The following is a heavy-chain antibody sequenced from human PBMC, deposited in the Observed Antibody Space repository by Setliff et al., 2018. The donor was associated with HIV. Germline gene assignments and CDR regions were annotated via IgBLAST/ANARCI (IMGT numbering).Heavy chain of an antibody. D-gene: IGHD3-3*01. Sequence: LSLTCTVSGGSISSGGYYWSWIRQHPGKGLEWIGYIHYTGSTYYNPSLKSRVTISVDTSKNQFSLKLSSVTAADTAVYYCAPYNTRSGYYSMGWFDPGGQGTRVTVSS. CDR3: APYNTRSGYYSMGWFDP. CDR1: GGSISSGGYY. CDR2: IHYTGST. J-gene: IGHJ5*02. V-gene: IGHV4-31*03.